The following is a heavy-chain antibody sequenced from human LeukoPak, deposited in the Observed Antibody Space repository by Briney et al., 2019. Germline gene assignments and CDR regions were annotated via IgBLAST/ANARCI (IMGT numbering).Heavy chain of an antibody. CDR3: ARDASGGGYLNWFDP. CDR1: GFTFSSYA. Sequence: GGSLRLSCAASGFTFSSYAMPWVRQAPGKGLERVAVISYDGSNKYYADSVKGRFTISRDNSKNTLYLQMNSLRAEDTAVYYCARDASGGGYLNWFDPWGQGTLVTVSS. CDR2: ISYDGSNK. J-gene: IGHJ5*02. V-gene: IGHV3-30-3*01. D-gene: IGHD5-12*01.